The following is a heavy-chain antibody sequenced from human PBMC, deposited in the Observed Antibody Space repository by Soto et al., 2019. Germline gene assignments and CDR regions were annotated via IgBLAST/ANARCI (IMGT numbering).Heavy chain of an antibody. CDR2: ISGSGGST. CDR1: GFTFSSYA. CDR3: AKDHLNRREPIVVVPAARDY. J-gene: IGHJ4*02. Sequence: EVQLLESGGGLVQPGGSLRLSCAASGFTFSSYAMSWVRQAPGKGLEWVSAISGSGGSTYYADSVKGRFTISRDNSKNTLYLQMNSLRAEDKAVYYCAKDHLNRREPIVVVPAARDYWGQGTLVTVSS. V-gene: IGHV3-23*01. D-gene: IGHD2-2*01.